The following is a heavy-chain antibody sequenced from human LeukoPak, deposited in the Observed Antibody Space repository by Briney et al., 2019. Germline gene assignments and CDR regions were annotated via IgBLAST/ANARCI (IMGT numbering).Heavy chain of an antibody. D-gene: IGHD3-10*01. V-gene: IGHV4-34*01. CDR2: INHSGST. CDR1: GGSFSGYY. J-gene: IGHJ4*02. Sequence: SETLSLTCAVYGGSFSGYYWSWIRQPPGKGLEWIGEINHSGSTNYNPSLKSRVTISVDTSKNQFSLKLSSVTAADTAVYYCANFRAPVWFGELMDHWGQGTLVTVSS. CDR3: ANFRAPVWFGELMDH.